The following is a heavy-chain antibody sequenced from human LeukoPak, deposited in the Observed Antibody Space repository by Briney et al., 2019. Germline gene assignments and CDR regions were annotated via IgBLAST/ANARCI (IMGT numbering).Heavy chain of an antibody. D-gene: IGHD5-12*01. CDR2: IKEDGSDK. V-gene: IGHV3-7*05. J-gene: IGHJ4*02. CDR3: ARDIGYHTFDY. Sequence: GGSLRLSCAASGFXFSNFWIAWVRQAPGKGLEWVAHIKEDGSDKKYVDSVKGRFTISRDNPKNSLYLQMNSLRAEDTAVYYCARDIGYHTFDYWGQGVLVTVSS. CDR1: GFXFSNFW.